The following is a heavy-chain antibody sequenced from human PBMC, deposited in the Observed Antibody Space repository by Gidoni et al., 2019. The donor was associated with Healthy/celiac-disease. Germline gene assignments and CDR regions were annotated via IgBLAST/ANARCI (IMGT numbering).Heavy chain of an antibody. D-gene: IGHD2-15*01. J-gene: IGHJ4*02. CDR3: AKDMGYCSGGSGYPMDY. V-gene: IGHV3-9*01. CDR2: ISWNSGSI. Sequence: EVQLVASGGGLVQTGRSLRRSCAASGFTFDDYAMHGVRQAPGKGLEWVSGISWNSGSIGYADAVKGRFTISRDNAKNSLYLQMNSLRAEDTALYYCAKDMGYCSGGSGYPMDYWGQGTLVTVSS. CDR1: GFTFDDYA.